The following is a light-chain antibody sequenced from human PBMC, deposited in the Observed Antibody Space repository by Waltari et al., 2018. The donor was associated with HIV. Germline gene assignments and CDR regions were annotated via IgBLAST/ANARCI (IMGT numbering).Light chain of an antibody. CDR2: DAS. J-gene: IGKJ4*01. CDR3: QQRSNWRRSGLT. V-gene: IGKV3-11*01. Sequence: EVVLTQSPAPLSFSPGEGAPSPSRASQSVSDYLAWYQQKPGQAPRLLIYDASNRATGIPARFSGSGSGTDFTLTISSLEPEDFAVYYCQQRSNWRRSGLTFGGGTKVEIK. CDR1: QSVSDY.